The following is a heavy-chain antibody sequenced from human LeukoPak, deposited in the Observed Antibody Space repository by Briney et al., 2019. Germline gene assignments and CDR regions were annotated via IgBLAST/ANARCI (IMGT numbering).Heavy chain of an antibody. D-gene: IGHD5-18*01. Sequence: SETLSLTCAVYGGSFSGYYWSWIRQPPGKGLEWIGEINHSGSTNYNPSLKSRVTISVDTSKNQFSLKLSSVTAADTAVYYCARRATGIQLWYFDYWGQGTLVTVSS. V-gene: IGHV4-34*01. CDR1: GGSFSGYY. CDR3: ARRATGIQLWYFDY. CDR2: INHSGST. J-gene: IGHJ4*02.